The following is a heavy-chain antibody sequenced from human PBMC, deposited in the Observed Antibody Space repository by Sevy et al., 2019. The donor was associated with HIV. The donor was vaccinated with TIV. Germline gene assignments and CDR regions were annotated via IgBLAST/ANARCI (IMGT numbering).Heavy chain of an antibody. D-gene: IGHD6-13*01. Sequence: SETLSLTCTVSGGSISDYFWSWIRQPPGKGLEWIGYIYYSGSTNYNPSLKSRITISVDTSKNQFSLKLSSVTAADTAVYYCARESIGAVGDFDYWGQGTLVTVSS. V-gene: IGHV4-59*01. CDR3: ARESIGAVGDFDY. CDR1: GGSISDYF. CDR2: IYYSGST. J-gene: IGHJ4*02.